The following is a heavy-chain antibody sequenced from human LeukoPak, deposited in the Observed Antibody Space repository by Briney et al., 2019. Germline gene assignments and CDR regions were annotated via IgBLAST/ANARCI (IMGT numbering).Heavy chain of an antibody. D-gene: IGHD3-22*01. CDR3: ARGTWYYDSSGYWTFDP. V-gene: IGHV4-59*01. Sequence: SETLSLTCTVSGGSISIYYWSWVRQPPGKGLEWIGYIYNSGSTIYNPSLKSRASISVDTSKNQFSLKLNSVTAADTAVYYCARGTWYYDSSGYWTFDPWGQGTLVTVSS. CDR2: IYNSGST. CDR1: GGSISIYY. J-gene: IGHJ5*02.